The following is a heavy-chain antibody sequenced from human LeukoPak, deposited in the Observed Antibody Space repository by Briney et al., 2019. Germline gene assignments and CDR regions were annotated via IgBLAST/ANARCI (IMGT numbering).Heavy chain of an antibody. D-gene: IGHD3-10*01. J-gene: IGHJ5*02. CDR2: IYTSGST. Sequence: PSETLSLTCPVSGGSISSYYWSWIRQPAGKVLEWIGRIYTSGSTNYNPSLKSRVTMSVDTSKNQFSLKLSSVTAADTAVYYCARVGTMVRGTSNWFDPWGQGTLVTVSS. CDR1: GGSISSYY. CDR3: ARVGTMVRGTSNWFDP. V-gene: IGHV4-4*07.